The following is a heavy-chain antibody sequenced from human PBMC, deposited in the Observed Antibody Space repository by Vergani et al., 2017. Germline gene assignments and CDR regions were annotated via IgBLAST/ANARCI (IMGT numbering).Heavy chain of an antibody. D-gene: IGHD3-22*01. CDR2: IRYDGSNK. Sequence: QVQLVESGGGVVQPGGSLRLACAASGFTFSSYGMHWVRQAPGKGLEWVAFIRYDGSNKYYADSVKRRFTISRDNTKNTLYLQMNSLRAEDTAVYYCAMSLDTSGYYRTFDYWSQGTLVTVSS. CDR3: AMSLDTSGYYRTFDY. J-gene: IGHJ4*02. V-gene: IGHV3-30*02. CDR1: GFTFSSYG.